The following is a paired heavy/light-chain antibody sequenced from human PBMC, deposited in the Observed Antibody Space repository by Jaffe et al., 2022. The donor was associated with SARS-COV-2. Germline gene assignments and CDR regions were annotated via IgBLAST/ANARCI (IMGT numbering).Heavy chain of an antibody. V-gene: IGHV3-72*01. CDR2: TRKKANTYTT. D-gene: IGHD3-22*01. CDR1: GFTFSDHY. J-gene: IGHJ3*02. Sequence: EVQLVESGGGLVQPGGSLRLSCAASGFTFSDHYMDWVRQAPGEGLEWVGRTRKKANTYTTEYAASVKGRFTISGDDSKNSLYLQMNSLKTEDTAVYYCARVVVITNDALDIWGQGTMVTVSS. CDR3: ARVVVITNDALDI.
Light chain of an antibody. CDR3: QQANSFPPT. CDR1: QGINSW. V-gene: IGKV1D-12*01. CDR2: AAS. Sequence: DIQMTQSPSSVSASVGDRVTITCRASQGINSWLAWYQQKPGKAPKLLIYAASSLQSGVPSRFSGSGSGTDFTLTISSLQPEDFATYYCQQANSFPPTFGQGTKLEIK. J-gene: IGKJ2*01.